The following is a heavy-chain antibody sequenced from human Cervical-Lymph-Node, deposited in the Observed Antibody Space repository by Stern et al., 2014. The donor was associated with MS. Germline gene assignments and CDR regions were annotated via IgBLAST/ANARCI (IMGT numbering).Heavy chain of an antibody. CDR1: GFNVSRDY. CDR3: ARDTSSPERSDW. V-gene: IGHV3-53*01. D-gene: IGHD1-1*01. CDR2: ITNVGST. J-gene: IGHJ4*02. Sequence: EEQLVESGGGVIQPGGSLRLSCTASGFNVSRDYMTWVRQAPGKGLEWVSLITNVGSTFYTDSVKGRFTISRDDSKKTVYLHMTSLRAEDTAMYYCARDTSSPERSDWWGQGTLVTVSS.